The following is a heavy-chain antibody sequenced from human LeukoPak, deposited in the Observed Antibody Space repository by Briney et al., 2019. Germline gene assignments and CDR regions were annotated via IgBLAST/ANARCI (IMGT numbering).Heavy chain of an antibody. D-gene: IGHD5-18*01. J-gene: IGHJ4*02. CDR2: INPNTGNP. V-gene: IGHV7-4-1*02. CDR3: GRDPKLGIRGYTYGYIDY. CDR1: GGTFSSYA. Sequence: ASVKVSCKASGGTFSSYAISWVRQAPGQGLEWMGGINPNTGNPTYAQGFTGRYVFSLDTSVSTAYLQISGLKADDTAVYYCGRDPKLGIRGYTYGYIDYWGQGTLVTVSS.